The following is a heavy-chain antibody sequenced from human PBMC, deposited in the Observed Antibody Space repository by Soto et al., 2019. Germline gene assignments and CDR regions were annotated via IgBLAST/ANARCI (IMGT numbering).Heavy chain of an antibody. Sequence: EVQLVESGGGLVQPGGSLRLSCAASGFTFSSYSMNWVRQAPGKGLEWVSYISSSSSTIYYADSVKGRFTISRDNAKNSRYLQMNSLRAEDTAVYYWAREEGLLNWFDPWGQGTLVTVSS. D-gene: IGHD1-26*01. CDR2: ISSSSSTI. V-gene: IGHV3-48*01. J-gene: IGHJ5*02. CDR1: GFTFSSYS. CDR3: AREEGLLNWFDP.